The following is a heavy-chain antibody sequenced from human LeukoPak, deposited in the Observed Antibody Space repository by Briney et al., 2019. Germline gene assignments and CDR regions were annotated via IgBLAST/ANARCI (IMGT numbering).Heavy chain of an antibody. CDR3: AGTRVRGVIRNWFDP. CDR1: GGSFSGYY. Sequence: PSETLSLTCAVYGGSFSGYYWSWLRQPPGKRLEWIGEINHSGSTNYNPSLKSRVTISVDTSKNQFSLKLSSVTAADTAVYYCAGTRVRGVIRNWFDPWGQGTLVTVSS. D-gene: IGHD3-10*01. CDR2: INHSGST. J-gene: IGHJ5*02. V-gene: IGHV4-34*01.